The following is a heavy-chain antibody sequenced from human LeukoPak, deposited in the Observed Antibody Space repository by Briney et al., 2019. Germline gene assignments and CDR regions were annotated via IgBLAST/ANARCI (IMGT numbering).Heavy chain of an antibody. D-gene: IGHD3-9*01. V-gene: IGHV3-74*01. CDR1: GFTFTTFW. CDR3: VREQGDERGLRYFDWLLRRYYFDY. Sequence: GGSLRLSCATSGFTFTTFWMHWVRQAPGKWLVWVSRINHDGSSTNYADSVKGRFTISRDNAKNTVYLQMNSLRAEDTAVYYCVREQGDERGLRYFDWLLRRYYFDYWGQGTLVTVSS. CDR2: INHDGSST. J-gene: IGHJ4*02.